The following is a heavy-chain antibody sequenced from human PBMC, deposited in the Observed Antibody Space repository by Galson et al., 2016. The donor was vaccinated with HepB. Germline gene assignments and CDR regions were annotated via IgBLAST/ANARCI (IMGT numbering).Heavy chain of an antibody. CDR3: ARAIAAEAFDI. Sequence: SVKVSCKAFDYTFTSYGISWMRQAPGQGLEWMGWISAYNGNTNYAQKVQGRVTMTTDTSTSTAYMELRSLRSDNTAVYYCARAIAAEAFDIWGQGTMVTVSS. CDR1: DYTFTSYG. V-gene: IGHV1-18*01. J-gene: IGHJ3*02. D-gene: IGHD6-25*01. CDR2: ISAYNGNT.